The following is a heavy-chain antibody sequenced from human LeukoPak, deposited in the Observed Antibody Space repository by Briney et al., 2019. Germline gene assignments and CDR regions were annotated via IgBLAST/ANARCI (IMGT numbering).Heavy chain of an antibody. CDR3: AREHSSHFT. J-gene: IGHJ4*02. CDR2: ISDAGNTL. CDR1: GFTFTSHD. Sequence: PGGSLRLSCAASGFTFTSHDMNWVRQAPGKRLEWLAYISDAGNTLYYADSVKGRFTISRDNAKNSLFLHMNSLTTEDSAVYYCAREHSSHFTWGQGTLVTVSS. V-gene: IGHV3-48*03. D-gene: IGHD3-3*02.